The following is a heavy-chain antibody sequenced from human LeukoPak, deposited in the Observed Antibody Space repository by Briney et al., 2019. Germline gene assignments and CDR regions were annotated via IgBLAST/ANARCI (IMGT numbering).Heavy chain of an antibody. CDR3: ASFHYYGSGAYYLSY. Sequence: GGSLRLSCAASGFTLSSYAMTWARQAPGKGLEGVSDIGDSGATIYSVGSVEGRFTISREKSKNTLYLKMSSLRAEDTAVYLCASFHYYGSGAYYLSYWGQGTLVTVSS. J-gene: IGHJ4*02. CDR2: IGDSGATI. CDR1: GFTLSSYA. V-gene: IGHV3-23*02. D-gene: IGHD3-10*01.